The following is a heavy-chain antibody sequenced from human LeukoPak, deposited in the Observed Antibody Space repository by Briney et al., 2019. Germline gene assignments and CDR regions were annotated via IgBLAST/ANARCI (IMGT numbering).Heavy chain of an antibody. V-gene: IGHV1-69*13. D-gene: IGHD5-24*01. CDR1: GGTFSSYA. CDR2: IIPIFGTA. Sequence: ASVKVSCKASGGTFSSYAISWVRQAPGQGLEWMGGIIPIFGTANYAQTFQGRVTITADESTSTAYMELSSLRSEDTAVYYCARQVEMATTSYYYYMDVWGKGTTVTISS. J-gene: IGHJ6*03. CDR3: ARQVEMATTSYYYYMDV.